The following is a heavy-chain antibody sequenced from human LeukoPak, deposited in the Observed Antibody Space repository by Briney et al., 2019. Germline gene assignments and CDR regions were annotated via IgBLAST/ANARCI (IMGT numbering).Heavy chain of an antibody. J-gene: IGHJ3*02. CDR2: IIPIVGTA. CDR1: GGTFSSYA. V-gene: IGHV1-69*13. Sequence: SVKVSCKASGGTFSSYAIRWVRQAPGQGLEWIGCIIPIVGTANYAQKFQGRVTITADESTSTAYMELSSLRSEDTAVYYCAKSISPYYYDSSGYLMDAFDIWGQGTMVTVSS. CDR3: AKSISPYYYDSSGYLMDAFDI. D-gene: IGHD3-22*01.